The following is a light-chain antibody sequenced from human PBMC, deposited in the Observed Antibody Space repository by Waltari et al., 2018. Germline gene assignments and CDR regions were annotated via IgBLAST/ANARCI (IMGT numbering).Light chain of an antibody. V-gene: IGLV4-69*01. CDR2: VNSDGCP. Sequence: QLVLTQSPSASASLGASVKLTCTLSSGHSSNVIAWLQQQPEKGPRSLMKVNSDGCPSKGDEIPDRFSGASSGAGRYLTSSSLQSEDEADYYCQTGGHGTWVFGGGTKLTVL. CDR1: SGHSSNV. J-gene: IGLJ3*02. CDR3: QTGGHGTWV.